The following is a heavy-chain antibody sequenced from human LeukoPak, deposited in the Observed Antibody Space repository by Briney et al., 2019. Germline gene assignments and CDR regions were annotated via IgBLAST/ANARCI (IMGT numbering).Heavy chain of an antibody. D-gene: IGHD3-3*01. CDR2: ISSSSSTI. Sequence: GGSLRLSCAASGFTFSSYSINWVRQAPGKGLAWVSYISSSSSTIYYADSVKGRFTISRDNAKNSLYLQMNSLRDEDTAVYYCARDPSYYDFWSGYYFQTKSNGMDVRGQGTTVTVSS. CDR3: ARDPSYYDFWSGYYFQTKSNGMDV. J-gene: IGHJ6*02. CDR1: GFTFSSYS. V-gene: IGHV3-48*02.